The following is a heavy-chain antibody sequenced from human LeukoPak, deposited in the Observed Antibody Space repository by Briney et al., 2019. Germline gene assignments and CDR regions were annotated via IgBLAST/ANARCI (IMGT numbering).Heavy chain of an antibody. D-gene: IGHD6-13*01. CDR2: ISWNSGSI. Sequence: GRSLRLSCAASGFSFDDYAMHWVRQAPGKGLEWVSGISWNSGSIGYADSVKGRFTISRDNAKNSLYLQMNSLRAEDTALYYCAKDLAAAGTLGPIDYWGQGTLVTVSS. J-gene: IGHJ4*02. CDR1: GFSFDDYA. V-gene: IGHV3-9*01. CDR3: AKDLAAAGTLGPIDY.